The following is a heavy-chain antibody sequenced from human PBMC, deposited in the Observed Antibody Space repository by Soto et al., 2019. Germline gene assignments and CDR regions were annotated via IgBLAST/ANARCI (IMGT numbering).Heavy chain of an antibody. CDR2: IIPIFGTA. V-gene: IGHV1-69*01. CDR1: GGTFSSYA. J-gene: IGHJ4*02. CDR3: ASYYDSRGPLCY. Sequence: QVQLVQSGAAVKTPGYSVKVSCKAAGGTFSSYAISWVRQAPGHGREWMGGIIPIFGTANYAQKFQGRVTITADESTSTAYMELSSLRSEDTAVYYCASYYDSRGPLCYWCQGTLVTVSS. D-gene: IGHD3-22*01.